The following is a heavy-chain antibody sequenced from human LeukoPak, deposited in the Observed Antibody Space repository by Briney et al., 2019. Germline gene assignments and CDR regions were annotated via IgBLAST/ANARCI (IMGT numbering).Heavy chain of an antibody. D-gene: IGHD6-13*01. V-gene: IGHV3-9*03. CDR2: ISWNSGSI. J-gene: IGHJ5*02. Sequence: GGSLRLSCAASGFTFDDYAMHWARQAPGKGLEWVSGISWNSGSIGYADSVKGRFTISRDNAKNSLYLQMNSLRAEDMALYYCAKSPIAAAGHNWFDHWGQGTLVTVSS. CDR3: AKSPIAAAGHNWFDH. CDR1: GFTFDDYA.